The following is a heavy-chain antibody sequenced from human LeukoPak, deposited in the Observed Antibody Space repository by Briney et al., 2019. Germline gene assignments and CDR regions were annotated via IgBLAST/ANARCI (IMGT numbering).Heavy chain of an antibody. CDR3: ARRAGAYSHPYDY. V-gene: IGHV3-53*01. D-gene: IGHD4/OR15-4a*01. CDR1: GFTVSDNS. CDR2: IYYDDRT. Sequence: QTGGSLRLSCTVSGFTVSDNSMSWVRQAPGKGLEWVSFIYYDDRTHYSDSVKGRFTISRDNSKNTLYLQMNSLRAEDTAVYYCARRAGAYSHPYDYWGQGTLVTVSS. J-gene: IGHJ4*02.